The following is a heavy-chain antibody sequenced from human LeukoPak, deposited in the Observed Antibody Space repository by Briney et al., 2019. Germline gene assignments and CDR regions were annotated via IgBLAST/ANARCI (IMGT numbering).Heavy chain of an antibody. V-gene: IGHV3-23*01. Sequence: GGSLRLSCAASGLTFSNYGVSWVRQAPGKGLEWVSSINGGSTYYADSVKGRFTIPRDDFKNTLYLQMNSLRAEDTAIYYCAKSVYGSGSYWGQGTLVTVSS. CDR2: INGGST. D-gene: IGHD3-10*01. J-gene: IGHJ4*02. CDR3: AKSVYGSGSY. CDR1: GLTFSNYG.